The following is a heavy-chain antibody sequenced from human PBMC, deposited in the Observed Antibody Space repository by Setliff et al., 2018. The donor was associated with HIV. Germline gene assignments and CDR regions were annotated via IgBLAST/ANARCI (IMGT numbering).Heavy chain of an antibody. CDR3: ARRREYYYDSSAYDY. CDR2: VHYSGNT. CDR1: GDSISSSY. D-gene: IGHD3-22*01. V-gene: IGHV4-59*12. Sequence: SETLSLTCSVSGDSISSSYWSWIRQPPGKGLECIGYVHYSGNTNYNPSLKSRLTISVDTSKNQFSLKLSSVTAADTAVYYCARRREYYYDSSAYDYWGQGTLVTVSS. J-gene: IGHJ4*02.